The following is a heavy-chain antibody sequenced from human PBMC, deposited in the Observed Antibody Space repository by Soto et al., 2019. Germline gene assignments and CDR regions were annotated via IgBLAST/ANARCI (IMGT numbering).Heavy chain of an antibody. V-gene: IGHV4-39*01. CDR3: ARLPISHDYYDSSGYYPPRFYYYGMDV. CDR1: GGSISSSSYY. J-gene: IGHJ6*02. D-gene: IGHD3-22*01. Sequence: SDTLSLTSTVSGGSISSSSYYWGWIRQPPGKGLEWIGSIYYSGSTYYNPSLKSRVTISVDTSKNQFSLKLSSVTAADTAVYYCARLPISHDYYDSSGYYPPRFYYYGMDVWGQGTTVTVSS. CDR2: IYYSGST.